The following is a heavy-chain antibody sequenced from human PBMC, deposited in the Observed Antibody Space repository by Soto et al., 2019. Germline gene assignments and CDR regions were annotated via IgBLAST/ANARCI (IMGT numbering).Heavy chain of an antibody. J-gene: IGHJ4*02. CDR2: ISSDGSNK. V-gene: IGHV3-30-3*01. CDR1: GFTFSSHA. CDR3: AREDEGGRDCDLGY. Sequence: QVQLVESGGGVVQPGRSLRLSCSVSGFTFSSHAMHWVRQAPGKGLEWVALISSDGSNKYYADSVKGRFTTSRDNSKNTRYRQMNSLRVEDTAVYYCAREDEGGRDCDLGYWGQGALVTVSS. D-gene: IGHD2-21*01.